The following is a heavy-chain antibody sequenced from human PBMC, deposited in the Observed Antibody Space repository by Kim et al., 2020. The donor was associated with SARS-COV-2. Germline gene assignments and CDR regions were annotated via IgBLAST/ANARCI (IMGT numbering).Heavy chain of an antibody. D-gene: IGHD2-8*01. V-gene: IGHV1-46*01. J-gene: IGHJ5*02. CDR2: INPSGGST. CDR1: GYTFTSYY. CDR3: ARDFSVLYRGNWFDP. Sequence: ASVKVSCKASGYTFTSYYMHWVRQAPGQGLEWMGIINPSGGSTSYAQKFQGRVTMTRDTSTSTVYMELSSLRSEDTAVYYCARDFSVLYRGNWFDPWGQGTLVTVSS.